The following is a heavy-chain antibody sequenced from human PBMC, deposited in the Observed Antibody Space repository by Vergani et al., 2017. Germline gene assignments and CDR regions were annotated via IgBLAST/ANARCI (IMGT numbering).Heavy chain of an antibody. CDR3: TKAGQYDSDNFHDS. D-gene: IGHD3-22*01. CDR2: IRYDGTKR. Sequence: QEQLVESGGGVVQPGGSLRLSCIASGFTFRIYGMHWVRQAPGKGLEWVAFIRYDGTKRFYGDSVKGRFTISRDNSQTTVFLQLNSLRADDSAVYYCTKAGQYDSDNFHDSWGQGALVTVAS. J-gene: IGHJ1*01. CDR1: GFTFRIYG. V-gene: IGHV3-30*02.